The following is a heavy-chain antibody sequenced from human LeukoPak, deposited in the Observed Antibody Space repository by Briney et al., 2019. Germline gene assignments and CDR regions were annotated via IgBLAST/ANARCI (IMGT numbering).Heavy chain of an antibody. V-gene: IGHV4-59*10. D-gene: IGHD2-2*01. Sequence: KPSETLSLTCAVYGGSFSGYYWSWIRQPAGKGLEWIGRIYTSGSTNYNPSLKSRVTISVDTSKNQFSLKLSSVTAADTAVYYCARGGDSIREPAAIDYWGQGTLVTVSS. CDR1: GGSFSGYY. J-gene: IGHJ4*02. CDR2: IYTSGST. CDR3: ARGGDSIREPAAIDY.